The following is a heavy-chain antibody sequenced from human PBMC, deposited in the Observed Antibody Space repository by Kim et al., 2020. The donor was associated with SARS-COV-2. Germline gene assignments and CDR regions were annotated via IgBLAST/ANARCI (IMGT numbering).Heavy chain of an antibody. V-gene: IGHV4-31*02. Sequence: PSLKGRVTRSVDTSKNQFALKLGSVTAADTAVDYCARAPGIAADPGWFDPWGQGTLVTVSS. J-gene: IGHJ5*02. D-gene: IGHD6-13*01. CDR3: ARAPGIAADPGWFDP.